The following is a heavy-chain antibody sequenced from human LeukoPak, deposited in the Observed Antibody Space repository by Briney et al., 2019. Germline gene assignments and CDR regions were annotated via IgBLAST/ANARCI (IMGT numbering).Heavy chain of an antibody. V-gene: IGHV3-11*06. Sequence: AGGSLRLSCAASGFTFSDYYMSWIRQAPGKGLEWVSSISSSSSYIYYADSVKGRFTISRDNAKNTLYLQMNSLRAEDTAVYYCAKVRSSSSNQYFDYWGQGTLVTVSS. D-gene: IGHD6-13*01. J-gene: IGHJ4*02. CDR3: AKVRSSSSNQYFDY. CDR2: ISSSSSYI. CDR1: GFTFSDYY.